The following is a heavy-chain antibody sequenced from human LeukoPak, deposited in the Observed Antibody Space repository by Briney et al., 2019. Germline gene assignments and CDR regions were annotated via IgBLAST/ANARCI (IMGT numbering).Heavy chain of an antibody. V-gene: IGHV1-69*06. D-gene: IGHD6-19*01. CDR3: ARGIAVADFNFDY. CDR1: GYSFTDYY. CDR2: IIPIFGTA. J-gene: IGHJ4*02. Sequence: SVKVSCKTSGYSFTDYYMHWVRRAPGQGLEWMGGIIPIFGTANYAQKFQGRVTITADKSTSTAYMELSSLRSEDTAVYYCARGIAVADFNFDYWGQGTLVTVSS.